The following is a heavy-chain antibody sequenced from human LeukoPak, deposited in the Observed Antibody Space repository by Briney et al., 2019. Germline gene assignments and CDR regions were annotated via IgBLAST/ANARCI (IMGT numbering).Heavy chain of an antibody. J-gene: IGHJ4*02. CDR3: ARAAGDGYNYCDY. CDR2: INHSGST. D-gene: IGHD5-24*01. CDR1: GGSFSGYY. Sequence: PSETLSLTCAVYGGSFSGYYWSWIRQPPGKGLEWIGEINHSGSTNYNPSLKSRVTISVDTSKNQFSLKLSSVTAADTAVYYCARAAGDGYNYCDYRGQGTLVTVSS. V-gene: IGHV4-34*01.